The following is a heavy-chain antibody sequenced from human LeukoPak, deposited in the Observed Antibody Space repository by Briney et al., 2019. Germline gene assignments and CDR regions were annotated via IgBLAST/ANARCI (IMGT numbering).Heavy chain of an antibody. CDR2: INLKSGGT. Sequence: ASVKVSCKASGYTFTSYDINWVRQAPGQGLEWMGWINLKSGGTRFAQKFQGRVTLTRDTSISTAYMEVSRLTSDDTAVYYCARDPDLPLPIDYWGQGTLVTVSS. CDR3: ARDPDLPLPIDY. J-gene: IGHJ4*02. V-gene: IGHV1-2*02. CDR1: GYTFTSYD. D-gene: IGHD3-3*01.